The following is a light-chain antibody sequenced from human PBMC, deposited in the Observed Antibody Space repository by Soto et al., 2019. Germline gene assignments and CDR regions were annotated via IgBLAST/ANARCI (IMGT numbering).Light chain of an antibody. J-gene: IGKJ1*01. V-gene: IGKV3-20*01. CDR3: QQYSSSPRT. Sequence: EIVLTQSPGTLSLSPGEGATLSCRASQSVSSNYLAWYQQKPGQPPRLLIFGASSRATGIPDRFSVSGSGTDFTLTISRLEPEDFVMYYCQQYSSSPRTFGQGTKVEIK. CDR2: GAS. CDR1: QSVSSNY.